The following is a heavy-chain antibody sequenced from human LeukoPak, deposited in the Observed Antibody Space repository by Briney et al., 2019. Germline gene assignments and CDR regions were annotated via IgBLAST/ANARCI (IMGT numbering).Heavy chain of an antibody. CDR2: IKQDGSEK. CDR3: AREVREDFWSAQDKFDY. V-gene: IGHV3-7*01. J-gene: IGHJ4*02. CDR1: GFTFSSYW. Sequence: GGSLRLSCAASGFTFSSYWMSWVRQAPGKGLEWVANIKQDGSEKYYVDSVKGRFTTSRDNAKNSLYLQMNSLRAEDTAVYYCAREVREDFWSAQDKFDYWGQGTLVTVSS. D-gene: IGHD3-3*01.